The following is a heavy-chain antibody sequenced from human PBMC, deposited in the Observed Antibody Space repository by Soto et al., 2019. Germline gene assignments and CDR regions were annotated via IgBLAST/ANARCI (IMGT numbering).Heavy chain of an antibody. D-gene: IGHD2-15*01. V-gene: IGHV3-33*01. CDR3: ARDNTRGHDLIGF. CDR1: EFTFSLYG. CDR2: IWSDGSNK. Sequence: LRLSCEASEFTFSLYGMHWVRQAPGKGLEWVAVIWSDGSNKYYADFARGRFTISRDNSKNTLYLQMNSLRVEDTAVYYCARDNTRGHDLIGFWGQGTLVTVSS. J-gene: IGHJ4*02.